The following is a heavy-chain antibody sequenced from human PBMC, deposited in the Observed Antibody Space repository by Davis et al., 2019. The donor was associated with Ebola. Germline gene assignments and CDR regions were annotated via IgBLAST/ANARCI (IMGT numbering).Heavy chain of an antibody. J-gene: IGHJ6*04. CDR3: AKSGLSFGVVKYHYGMDV. CDR1: GFTFSNHA. CDR2: IDGGGAYGT. Sequence: GESLKISCAASGFTFSNHAMSWVRQAPGKGLEWVSTIDGGGAYGTYYANSVKGRFTTSTDRSKNTLYLQMNSLRAEDTAVYYCAKSGLSFGVVKYHYGMDVWGKGTTVTVSS. V-gene: IGHV3-23*01. D-gene: IGHD3-3*01.